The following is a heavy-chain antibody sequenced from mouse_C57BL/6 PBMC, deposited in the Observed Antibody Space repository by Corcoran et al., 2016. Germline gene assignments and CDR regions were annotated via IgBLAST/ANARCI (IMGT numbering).Heavy chain of an antibody. V-gene: IGHV1-26*01. CDR2: INPNNGGT. CDR3: ARWKRWLPLDY. Sequence: EVQLQQSGPELVKPGASVKISCKASGYTFTDYYMNWVKQSHGKSLEWIGDINPNNGGTSYNQKFKGKATLTVDKSSSTAYMELRSLTSEDSAVYYCARWKRWLPLDYWGQGTTLTVSS. CDR1: GYTFTDYY. D-gene: IGHD2-3*01. J-gene: IGHJ2*01.